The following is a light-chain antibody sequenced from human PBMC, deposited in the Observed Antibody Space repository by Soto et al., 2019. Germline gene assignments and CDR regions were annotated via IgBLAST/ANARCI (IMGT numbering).Light chain of an antibody. CDR3: QQRRSWHPTCT. CDR2: EAT. CDR1: QSVGTY. V-gene: IGKV3-11*01. J-gene: IGKJ1*01. Sequence: VLTQSPAPLSLSPGERATLSCRASQSVGTYLAWYQQKPGQAPRLLIHEATNRSTGIPDRFSGSGSGTEFTLTISSLEPEDFAVYYFQQRRSWHPTCTFGQGTKVEIK.